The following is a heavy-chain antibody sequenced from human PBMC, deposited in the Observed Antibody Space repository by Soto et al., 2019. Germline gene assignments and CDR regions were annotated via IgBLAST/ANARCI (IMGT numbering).Heavy chain of an antibody. V-gene: IGHV1-69*01. CDR1: GGTFSSYA. Sequence: QVQLVQSGAEVKKPGSSMKVSCKASGGTFSSYAISWVRQAPGQGLEWMGGIIPIFGTANYAQKFQGRVTITADESTSTAYMELSSLRSEDTALYYCARSRVTYYYDRSAFDIWGQGTMVTVSS. J-gene: IGHJ3*02. D-gene: IGHD3-22*01. CDR3: ARSRVTYYYDRSAFDI. CDR2: IIPIFGTA.